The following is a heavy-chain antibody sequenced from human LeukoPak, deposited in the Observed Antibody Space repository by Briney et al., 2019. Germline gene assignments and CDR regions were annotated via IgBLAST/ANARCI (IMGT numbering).Heavy chain of an antibody. Sequence: GASVKVSCKASGYTFTSYGISWVRQAPGQGLEWMGWISAYNGNANYAQKLQGRVTMTTDTSTSTAYMELRSLRSDDTAVYYCARAGGSGYYDSSGYYPHAFDIWGQGTMVTVSS. CDR3: ARAGGSGYYDSSGYYPHAFDI. CDR2: ISAYNGNA. J-gene: IGHJ3*02. D-gene: IGHD3-22*01. CDR1: GYTFTSYG. V-gene: IGHV1-18*01.